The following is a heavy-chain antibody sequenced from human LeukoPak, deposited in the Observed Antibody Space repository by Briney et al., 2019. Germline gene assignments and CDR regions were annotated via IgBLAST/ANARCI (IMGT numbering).Heavy chain of an antibody. CDR1: GGSISSYY. CDR3: ARENYYDSSGYNDAFDI. D-gene: IGHD3-22*01. CDR2: LYYSGST. V-gene: IGHV4-59*12. J-gene: IGHJ3*02. Sequence: SETLSLTCTVSGGSISSYYWSWIRQPPGKGLEWIGYLYYSGSTNYNPSLKSRVTISVDTSKNQFSLKLSSVTAADTAVYYCARENYYDSSGYNDAFDIWGQGTMVTVSS.